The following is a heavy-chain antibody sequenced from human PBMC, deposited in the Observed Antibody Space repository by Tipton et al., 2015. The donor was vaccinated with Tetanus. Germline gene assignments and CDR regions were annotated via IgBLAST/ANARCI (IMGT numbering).Heavy chain of an antibody. CDR3: ARGQVQWFGHTEDYFDY. CDR2: IKEDGSEK. J-gene: IGHJ4*02. CDR1: GFTFSNHW. Sequence: SLRLSCAASGFTFSNHWMTWVRQAPGKGLEWVANIKEDGSEKYYVDSVKGRFTISRDNAKNSLYLQMNSLRAEDTAVYYCARGQVQWFGHTEDYFDYWGQGTLVTVSS. D-gene: IGHD3-10*01. V-gene: IGHV3-7*01.